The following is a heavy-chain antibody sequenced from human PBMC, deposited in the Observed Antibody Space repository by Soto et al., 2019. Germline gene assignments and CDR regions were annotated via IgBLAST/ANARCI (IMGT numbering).Heavy chain of an antibody. CDR3: ARSTPFWSGYDLGDGMDV. J-gene: IGHJ6*02. Sequence: EVQLVESGGGLVQPGGSLRLSCAASGFTFSSYDMHWVRQATGKGLEWVSAIGTAGDPYYPGSGKGRFTISRENAKNSLYLQMNSLRAGDTAVYYCARSTPFWSGYDLGDGMDVWGQGTTVTVSS. D-gene: IGHD3-3*01. CDR2: IGTAGDP. V-gene: IGHV3-13*05. CDR1: GFTFSSYD.